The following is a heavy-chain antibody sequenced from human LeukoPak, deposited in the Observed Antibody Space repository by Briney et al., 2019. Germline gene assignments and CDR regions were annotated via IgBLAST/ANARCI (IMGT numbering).Heavy chain of an antibody. CDR2: INHSGST. J-gene: IGHJ5*02. V-gene: IGHV4-34*01. Sequence: SETLSLTCAVYGGSFSGYYWSWIRQPPGKGLEWIGEINHSGSTNYNPSPKSRVTISVDTSKNQFSLKLSSVTAADTAVYYCARFKGFSDYYGSGSYYNWPPGWFDPWGQGTLVTVSS. CDR1: GGSFSGYY. D-gene: IGHD3-10*01. CDR3: ARFKGFSDYYGSGSYYNWPPGWFDP.